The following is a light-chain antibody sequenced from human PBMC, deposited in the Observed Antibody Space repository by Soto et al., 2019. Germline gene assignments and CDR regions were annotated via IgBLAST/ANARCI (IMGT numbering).Light chain of an antibody. CDR3: WSYAGSFTYV. CDR1: SSDVGSYTL. J-gene: IGLJ1*01. V-gene: IGLV2-23*02. Sequence: QSALTQPASVSGSPGQSITISCTGSSSDVGSYTLVSWYQHHPGKVPKLMIYEVSKRPSGVSVRFSGSRSGNTASLTISGLQAEDEADYFCWSYAGSFTYVFGTGTKLTVL. CDR2: EVS.